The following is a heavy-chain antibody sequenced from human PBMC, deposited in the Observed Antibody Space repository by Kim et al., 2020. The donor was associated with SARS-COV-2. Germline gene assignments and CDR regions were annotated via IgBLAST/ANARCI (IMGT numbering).Heavy chain of an antibody. CDR1: GFTFTGYA. D-gene: IGHD2-2*03. Sequence: GSLRLSCTTSGFTFTGYAMSWVRQAPGKGLEWVSSIDGSDGTTYYVDSVKGRFTISRDNSKNTLYLQMNSLRADDTAVYYCMKGGWGWIWDHWGQGPRV. V-gene: IGHV3-23*01. CDR2: IDGSDGTT. CDR3: MKGGWGWIWDH. J-gene: IGHJ4*02.